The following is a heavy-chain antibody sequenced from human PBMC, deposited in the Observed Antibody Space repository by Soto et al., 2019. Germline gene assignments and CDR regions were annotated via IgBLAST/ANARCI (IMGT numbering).Heavy chain of an antibody. D-gene: IGHD2-15*01. CDR3: ARADCSGGSCYFASFDY. CDR1: GFTFSSYD. CDR2: IGTAGDT. J-gene: IGHJ4*02. Sequence: PGGSLRLCCAASGFTFSSYDMHGVRQATGKGLEWVSAIGTAGDTYYPGSVKGRFTISRENAKNSLYLQMNSLRAEDTAVYYCARADCSGGSCYFASFDYWGQGTLVTVSS. V-gene: IGHV3-13*01.